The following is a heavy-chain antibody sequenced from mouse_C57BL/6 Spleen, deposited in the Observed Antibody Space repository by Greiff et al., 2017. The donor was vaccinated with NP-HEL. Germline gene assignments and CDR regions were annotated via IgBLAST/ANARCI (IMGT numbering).Heavy chain of an antibody. Sequence: QVQLQQPGAELVKPGASVKLSCKASGYTFTSYWMHWVKQRPGRGLEWIGRIDPNSGGTKYNEKFKSKATLTVDKPSSTAYMQLSSLTSEDSAVYDCARGEDLLLRYLYAMDYWGQGTSVTVSS. CDR2: IDPNSGGT. CDR3: ARGEDLLLRYLYAMDY. D-gene: IGHD1-1*01. V-gene: IGHV1-72*01. J-gene: IGHJ4*01. CDR1: GYTFTSYW.